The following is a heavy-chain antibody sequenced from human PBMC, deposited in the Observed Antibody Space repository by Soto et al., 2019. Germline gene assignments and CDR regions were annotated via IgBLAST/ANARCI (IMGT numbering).Heavy chain of an antibody. J-gene: IGHJ4*02. CDR1: GFTGSSND. V-gene: IGHV3-66*01. Sequence: GGSLRLSCAASGFTGSSNDMNWVRQAPGKGLEWVSVIYSGGGTYYADSVKGRFTISRDNSKNTLYLQMNSLGAEDTAVYYCARDSSPVTHEIDYWGQGTLVTVSS. CDR2: IYSGGGT. CDR3: ARDSSPVTHEIDY. D-gene: IGHD4-17*01.